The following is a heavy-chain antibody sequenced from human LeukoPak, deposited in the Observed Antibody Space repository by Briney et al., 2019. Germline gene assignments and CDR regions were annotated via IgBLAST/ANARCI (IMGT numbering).Heavy chain of an antibody. CDR2: ISSDASNQ. D-gene: IGHD2-15*01. Sequence: GGSLRLSCAASEFTVSTNYMTWVRQAPGKGLEWVAVISSDASNQHYTDSVKGRFAISRDNSRNTLYLQMNSLRYEDTAVYYCAKDGCSGGSCQADYWGQGTLVTVSS. CDR3: AKDGCSGGSCQADY. J-gene: IGHJ4*02. CDR1: EFTVSTNY. V-gene: IGHV3-30*18.